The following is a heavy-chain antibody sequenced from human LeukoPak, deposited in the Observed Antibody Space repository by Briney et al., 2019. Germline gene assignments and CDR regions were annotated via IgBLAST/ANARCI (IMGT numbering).Heavy chain of an antibody. Sequence: GGSLRLSCAASGFTFSSYGMHWVRQAPGKGLEWVAVISYDGSNKYYADSVKGRFTISRDNSKDTLYLQMNSLRAEDTAVYYCAKERHSSDLTFDYWGQGTLVTVSS. CDR2: ISYDGSNK. CDR1: GFTFSSYG. J-gene: IGHJ4*02. CDR3: AKERHSSDLTFDY. D-gene: IGHD6-19*01. V-gene: IGHV3-30*18.